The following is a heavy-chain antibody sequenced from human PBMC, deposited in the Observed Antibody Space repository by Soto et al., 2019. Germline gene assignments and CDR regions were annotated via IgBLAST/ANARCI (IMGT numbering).Heavy chain of an antibody. CDR1: GYSFTSYW. D-gene: IGHD6-13*01. V-gene: IGHV5-51*01. CDR2: IYPGDSDT. Sequence: GESLKISCKGSGYSFTSYWIGWVRQMPGKGLEWMGIIYPGDSDTRYSPSFQGQVTISADKSISTAYLQWSSLKASDTAMYYCARRSEQLVVKRGSYYSYYYGMGVWGQGTTVTVS. CDR3: ARRSEQLVVKRGSYYSYYYGMGV. J-gene: IGHJ6*02.